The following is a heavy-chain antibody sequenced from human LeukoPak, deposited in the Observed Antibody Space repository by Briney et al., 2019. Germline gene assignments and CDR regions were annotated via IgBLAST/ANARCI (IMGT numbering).Heavy chain of an antibody. D-gene: IGHD6-13*01. CDR2: ISYDGSNK. J-gene: IGHJ6*03. CDR1: GFTFSSYG. V-gene: IGHV3-30*03. CDR3: ARDSSSWYHYYYYMDV. Sequence: GGSLRLSCAASGFTFSSYGMHWVRQAPGKGLEWVAVISYDGSNKYYADSVKGRFTISRNNSKNTLYLQMNSLRAEDTAVYYCARDSSSWYHYYYYMDVWGKGTTVTVSS.